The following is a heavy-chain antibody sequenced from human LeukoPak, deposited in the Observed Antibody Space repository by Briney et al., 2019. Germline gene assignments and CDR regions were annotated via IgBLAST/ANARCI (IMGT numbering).Heavy chain of an antibody. J-gene: IGHJ4*02. D-gene: IGHD2-15*01. V-gene: IGHV4-34*01. CDR2: INHSGST. Sequence: SETLSLTCAVYGGSFRGYYWSWIRQPPGKGLGWVGEINHSGSTNYNPSLKSRVTISVDTSKNQFSLKLSSVTAADTAVYYCARTGHCSGGSCYSSDYWGQGTLVTVSS. CDR1: GGSFRGYY. CDR3: ARTGHCSGGSCYSSDY.